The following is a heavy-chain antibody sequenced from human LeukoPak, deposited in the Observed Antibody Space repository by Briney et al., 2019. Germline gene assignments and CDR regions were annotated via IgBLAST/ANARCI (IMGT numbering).Heavy chain of an antibody. CDR2: VYYTGNT. V-gene: IGHV4-39*07. CDR3: ARDVYDSSGFFDY. CDR1: GGSINRNNYY. D-gene: IGHD3-22*01. J-gene: IGHJ4*02. Sequence: SETLSLTCTVSGGSINRNNYYWAWIRQPPGKGLEWIGSVYYTGNTYYGPSLKSRVTISVDTSRNQFSLELSSVTAADTAVYYCARDVYDSSGFFDYWGQGALVTVSS.